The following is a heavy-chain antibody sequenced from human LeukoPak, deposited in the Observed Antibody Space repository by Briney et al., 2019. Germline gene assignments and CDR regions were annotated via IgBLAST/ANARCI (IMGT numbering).Heavy chain of an antibody. V-gene: IGHV4-59*01. CDR1: GDSISTYY. CDR3: ARAIVVVATARNTFDM. CDR2: IYYSGST. Sequence: SEALSLTCTVSGDSISTYYWSWIRQPPGKGLEWIGYIYYSGSTNYNPSLKSRVTISVDTSKNQFSLNLSSMTAADTAVYYCARAIVVVATARNTFDMWGQGTMVTVSS. D-gene: IGHD2-15*01. J-gene: IGHJ3*02.